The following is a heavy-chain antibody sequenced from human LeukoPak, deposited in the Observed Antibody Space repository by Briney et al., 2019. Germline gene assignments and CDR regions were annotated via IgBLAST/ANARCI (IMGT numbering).Heavy chain of an antibody. CDR2: IIPIFGTA. V-gene: IGHV1-69*05. Sequence: SVKVSCKASGGTFSSYAISWVRQAPGQGLEWMGGIIPIFGTADYAQKFQGRVTITTDESTSAAYMELSSLRSEDTAVYYCATHYYDSSGYYYYFDYWGQGTLVTVSS. CDR1: GGTFSSYA. CDR3: ATHYYDSSGYYYYFDY. J-gene: IGHJ4*02. D-gene: IGHD3-22*01.